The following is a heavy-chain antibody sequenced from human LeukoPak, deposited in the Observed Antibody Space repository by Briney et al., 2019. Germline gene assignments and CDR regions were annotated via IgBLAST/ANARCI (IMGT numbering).Heavy chain of an antibody. V-gene: IGHV3-21*01. CDR1: GFTFSSYS. CDR3: ARVTVAGGADAFDI. CDR2: ISSSSSYI. Sequence: GGSLRLSCAASGFTFSSYSMNWVRQAPGKGLEWVSSISSSSSYIYYADSVKGRFTISRDNAKNSLYLQMNSLRAEDTAVYYCARVTVAGGADAFDIWGQGTMVTVSS. D-gene: IGHD6-19*01. J-gene: IGHJ3*02.